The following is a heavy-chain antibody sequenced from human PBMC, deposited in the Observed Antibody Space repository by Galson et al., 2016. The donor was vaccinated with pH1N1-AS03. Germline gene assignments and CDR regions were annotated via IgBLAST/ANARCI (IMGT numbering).Heavy chain of an antibody. CDR3: AKPHDYNEYEGGSDI. CDR1: GYSISSGYY. J-gene: IGHJ3*02. CDR2: IYHGGST. V-gene: IGHV4-38-2*01. Sequence: SETLSLTCAVSGYSISSGYYWGWIRQPPGKGLEWIATIYHGGSTYYNPSLKSRVTISIDTSKNQFSLKLNSVTAADTAVYYCAKPHDYNEYEGGSDIWGQGTRVTVSS. D-gene: IGHD5-24*01.